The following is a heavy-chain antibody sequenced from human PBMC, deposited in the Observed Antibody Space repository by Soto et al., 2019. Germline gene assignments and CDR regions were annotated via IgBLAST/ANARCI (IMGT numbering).Heavy chain of an antibody. CDR2: IIPIFGTA. CDR3: ARDSRGNSSSPIIDY. V-gene: IGHV1-69*01. D-gene: IGHD6-6*01. J-gene: IGHJ4*02. CDR1: GGTFSSYA. Sequence: QVQLVQSGAEVKKPGSSVKVSCKASGGTFSSYAISWVRQAPGQGLEWMGGIIPIFGTANYAQKFQGSVTITADESTSTAYMEQSSLRSEDTAVYYCARDSRGNSSSPIIDYWGQGTLVTVSS.